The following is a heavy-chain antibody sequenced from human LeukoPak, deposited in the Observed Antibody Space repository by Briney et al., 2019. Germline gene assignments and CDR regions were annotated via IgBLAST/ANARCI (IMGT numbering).Heavy chain of an antibody. V-gene: IGHV4-59*01. J-gene: IGHJ6*03. CDR1: GGSISSYY. CDR2: ISYSGSN. D-gene: IGHD2-2*01. CDR3: ARGGDIVVVAAAIDYYYYYYMDV. Sequence: PSETLSLTCTVSGGSISSYYWSWIRQPPGKGLEWIGYISYSGSNNYNPSLKSRVTISVDTSKNQFSLKLRSVTAADTAVYYCARGGDIVVVAAAIDYYYYYYMDVWGKGTTVTVSS.